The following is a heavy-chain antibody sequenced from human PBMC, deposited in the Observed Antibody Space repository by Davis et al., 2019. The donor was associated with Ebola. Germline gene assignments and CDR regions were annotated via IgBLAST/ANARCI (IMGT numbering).Heavy chain of an antibody. CDR3: ARKYYDFWSGYV. J-gene: IGHJ6*02. CDR1: GGSFSGYY. CDR2: INHSGST. V-gene: IGHV4-34*01. Sequence: MPSETLSLTCAVYGGSFSGYYWSWIRQPPGKGLEWIGEINHSGSTNYNPSLKSRVTISVDMSKNQFSLKLSSVTAADTAVYYCARKYYDFWSGYVWGQGTTVTVSS. D-gene: IGHD3-3*01.